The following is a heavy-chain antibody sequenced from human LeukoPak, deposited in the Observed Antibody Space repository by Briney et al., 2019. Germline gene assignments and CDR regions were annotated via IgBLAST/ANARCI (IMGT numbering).Heavy chain of an antibody. V-gene: IGHV3-48*03. CDR1: GFTFSSYE. Sequence: GGSLRLSCAASGFTFSSYEMNWVRQAPGKGLDWVSYISSSGSTIYYADSVKGRFTISRDNAKNSLCLQMNSLRAEDTAVYYCARVSSSWYALDDYWGQGTLVTVSS. CDR3: ARVSSSWYALDDY. J-gene: IGHJ4*02. CDR2: ISSSGSTI. D-gene: IGHD6-13*01.